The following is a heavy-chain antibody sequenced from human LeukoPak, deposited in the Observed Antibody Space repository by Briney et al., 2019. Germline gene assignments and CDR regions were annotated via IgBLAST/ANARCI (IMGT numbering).Heavy chain of an antibody. CDR1: GYSFTSHW. J-gene: IGHJ3*02. CDR3: ATPPIAVSGTDDAFDI. CDR2: IYPGDSDT. Sequence: GESLKISCKGSGYSFTSHWIGWVRQMPGKGLEWMGIIYPGDSDTRYSPSFLGHVTISADKSISTAYLQWSSLKASDTAMYYCATPPIAVSGTDDAFDIWGQGTMVTVSS. D-gene: IGHD6-19*01. V-gene: IGHV5-51*01.